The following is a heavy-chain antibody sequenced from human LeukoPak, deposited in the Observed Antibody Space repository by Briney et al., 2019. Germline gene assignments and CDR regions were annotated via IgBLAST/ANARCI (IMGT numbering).Heavy chain of an antibody. J-gene: IGHJ4*02. CDR2: ISSSGHTT. Sequence: EGSLRLSCAASGFTFDKFAMTWVRQAPGNGLEWVSVISSSGHTTYFADSVKGRFTISRDNSKNTLYLQMDSLRPDDTALYYCARATPALDYWGQGTLVTVSS. V-gene: IGHV3-23*01. CDR3: ARATPALDY. D-gene: IGHD2-15*01. CDR1: GFTFDKFA.